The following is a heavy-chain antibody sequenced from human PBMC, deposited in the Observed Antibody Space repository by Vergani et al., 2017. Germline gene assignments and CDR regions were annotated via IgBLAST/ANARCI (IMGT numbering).Heavy chain of an antibody. CDR3: AGDPITIFGVVINHRYYYGMDV. Sequence: QVQLVQSGAEVKKPGASVKVSCKASGYTFTSYGISWVRQAPGQGLEWMGWISAYNGNTNYAQKLQGRVTMTTDTSTSTAYMELRSLGSDDTAVYYCAGDPITIFGVVINHRYYYGMDVWGQGTTVTVSS. V-gene: IGHV1-18*01. J-gene: IGHJ6*02. D-gene: IGHD3-3*01. CDR2: ISAYNGNT. CDR1: GYTFTSYG.